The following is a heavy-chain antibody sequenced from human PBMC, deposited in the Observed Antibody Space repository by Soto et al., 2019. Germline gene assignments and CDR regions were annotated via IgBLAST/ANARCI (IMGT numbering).Heavy chain of an antibody. CDR3: AKPQSTVTSLDSLDI. J-gene: IGHJ3*02. CDR2: ISGGGGST. V-gene: IGHV3-23*01. Sequence: EVQLLESGGGLVPPGGSLRLSCAASGFTFTNYAMTWVRQAPGKGLEWVSVISGGGGSTYYADSVKGRFIISRDNSKEPLYLQMNSLRSEDTAVYYCAKPQSTVTSLDSLDIWGQGTMVTVSS. CDR1: GFTFTNYA. D-gene: IGHD4-17*01.